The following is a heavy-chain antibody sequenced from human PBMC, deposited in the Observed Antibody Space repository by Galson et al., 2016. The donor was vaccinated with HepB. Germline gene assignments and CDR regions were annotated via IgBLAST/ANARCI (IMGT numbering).Heavy chain of an antibody. D-gene: IGHD3-16*01. CDR3: ARARSWGGYYFDN. Sequence: SLRLSCAASGFTFSNYWMSWVRQAPGKGLEWVANIKQDGSEKYYVDSVKGRFTISRDNAKNSLYLQMNSLRVEDTAVYYCARARSWGGYYFDNWGQGTLVTGSS. CDR1: GFTFSNYW. J-gene: IGHJ4*02. V-gene: IGHV3-7*05. CDR2: IKQDGSEK.